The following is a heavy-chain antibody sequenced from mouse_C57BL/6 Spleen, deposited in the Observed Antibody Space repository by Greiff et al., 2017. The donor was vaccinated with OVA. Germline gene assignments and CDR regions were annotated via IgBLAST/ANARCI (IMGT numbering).Heavy chain of an antibody. CDR2: INPNNGGT. Sequence: EVQLQQSGPELVKPGASVKISCKASGYTFTDYYMNWVKQSHGKSLEWIGDINPNNGGTSYNQKFKGKATLTVDKSSSTAYMELRSLTSEDSAVYYCARFYYNEGFAYWGQGTLVTVSA. J-gene: IGHJ3*01. D-gene: IGHD2-1*01. CDR3: ARFYYNEGFAY. CDR1: GYTFTDYY. V-gene: IGHV1-26*01.